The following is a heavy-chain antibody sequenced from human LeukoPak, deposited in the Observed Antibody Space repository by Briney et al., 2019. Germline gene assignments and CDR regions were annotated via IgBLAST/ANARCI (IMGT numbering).Heavy chain of an antibody. J-gene: IGHJ4*02. CDR3: AKPGAGADYGDRFDY. CDR2: ISYDGSNN. CDR1: GFTFSDYG. Sequence: PGGSLRLSCAAFGFTFSDYGMHWVRQAPGKGLEWVAVISYDGSNNYYADSVKGRFTISRDNSKNTLYLQMNSLRADDTALYYCAKPGAGADYGDRFDYWGQGTLVTVSS. D-gene: IGHD4-17*01. V-gene: IGHV3-30*18.